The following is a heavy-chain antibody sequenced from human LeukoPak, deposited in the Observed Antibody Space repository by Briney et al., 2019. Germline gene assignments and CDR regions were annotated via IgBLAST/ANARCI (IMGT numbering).Heavy chain of an antibody. CDR2: FDPEDGET. Sequence: ASVKVSCKVSGYTLTELSMHWVRQAPGKGLEGVGGFDPEDGETIYAQKFQGRVTMTDDTSTDTAYMQLSSLRSEDTAVYYCATVREIDCSGGSCYSDWFDPWGQGTLVTVSS. CDR1: GYTLTELS. J-gene: IGHJ5*02. D-gene: IGHD2-15*01. CDR3: ATVREIDCSGGSCYSDWFDP. V-gene: IGHV1-24*01.